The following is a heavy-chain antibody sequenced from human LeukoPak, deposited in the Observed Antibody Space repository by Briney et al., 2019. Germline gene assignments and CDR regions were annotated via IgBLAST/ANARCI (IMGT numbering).Heavy chain of an antibody. CDR2: IRYDGSNK. CDR3: ARIGSGSYYPDY. CDR1: GFTFSSFG. Sequence: GRSLRLSCTASGFTFSSFGMHRVRQAPGKGLEWVAVIRYDGSNKYYADSVKGRFTISRDNSKNTLYLQMNSLRADDTAVYYCARIGSGSYYPDYWGQGTLVTVSS. D-gene: IGHD3-10*01. V-gene: IGHV3-33*01. J-gene: IGHJ4*02.